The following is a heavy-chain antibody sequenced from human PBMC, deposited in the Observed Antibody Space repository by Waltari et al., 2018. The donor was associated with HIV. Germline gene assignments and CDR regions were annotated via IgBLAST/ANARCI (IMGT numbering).Heavy chain of an antibody. CDR3: STSRQNNSYASDYGAYLLAS. V-gene: IGHV1-69*12. CDR2: VIPVFVTL. Sequence: QVQLVQSGAEVKRPGSSVKVSCQASGGTFNRYSVSWVRQAPGQGLEWMGGVIPVFVTLNYAQKFKDRLTLIADEAKGTAYMELTNLRSEDTALYYCSTSRQNNSYASDYGAYLLASWGQGTLVTVSS. J-gene: IGHJ4*02. CDR1: GGTFNRYS. D-gene: IGHD4-17*01.